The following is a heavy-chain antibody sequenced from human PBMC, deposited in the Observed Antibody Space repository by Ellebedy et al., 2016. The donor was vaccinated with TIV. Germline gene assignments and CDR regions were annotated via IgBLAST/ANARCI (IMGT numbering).Heavy chain of an antibody. D-gene: IGHD3-3*01. J-gene: IGHJ3*02. CDR1: AFTLSDAW. Sequence: PGGSLRLSCATSAFTLSDAWMSWVRLAPGKGLEWVGRIKSKSDGGTIDYGAPVKGRFTISRDDSRNTLSLQMNSLKTEDTGVYYCAMGVGIFAFDTWGQGTVVTVSS. CDR2: IKSKSDGGTI. V-gene: IGHV3-15*01. CDR3: AMGVGIFAFDT.